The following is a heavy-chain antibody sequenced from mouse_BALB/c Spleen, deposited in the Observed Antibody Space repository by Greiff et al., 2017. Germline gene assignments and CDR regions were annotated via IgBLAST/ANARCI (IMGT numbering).Heavy chain of an antibody. CDR2: ISSGGSYT. D-gene: IGHD4-1*01. V-gene: IGHV5-9-3*01. CDR3: ARQGTGYFDY. J-gene: IGHJ2*01. CDR1: GFTFSSYA. Sequence: EVHLVESGGGLVKPGGSLKLSCAASGFTFSSYAMSWVRQTPEKRLEWVATISSGGSYTYYPDSVKGRFTISRDNAKNTLYLQMSSLRSEDTAMYYCARQGTGYFDYWGQGTTLTVSS.